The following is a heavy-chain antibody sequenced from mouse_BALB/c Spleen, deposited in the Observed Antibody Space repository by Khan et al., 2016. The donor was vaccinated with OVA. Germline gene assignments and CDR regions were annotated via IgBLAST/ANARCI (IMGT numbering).Heavy chain of an antibody. V-gene: IGHV1-4*01. J-gene: IGHJ4*01. CDR1: GYTFTSYT. D-gene: IGHD2-1*01. CDR3: ARAYGNYYAMDY. Sequence: VQLQESGAELARPGASVKMSCKASGYTFTSYTMHWVKQRPGQGLEWIGYINPSSGYTNYNQKFKDKATLTADKSSNTAYMQLSSLTSEDSAVYYCARAYGNYYAMDYWGQGTSVTVSS. CDR2: INPSSGYT.